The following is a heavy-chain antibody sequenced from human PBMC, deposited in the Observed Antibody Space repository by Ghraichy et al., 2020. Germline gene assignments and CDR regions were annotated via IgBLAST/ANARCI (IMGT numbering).Heavy chain of an antibody. CDR1: GFTLSSYD. CDR3: ARGARGYDAFDI. Sequence: GGSLRLSCAVSGFTLSSYDMHWVRQVTGKGLEWVSGIGTAGDTYYPGSVKGRFTISRENAKNSLYLQMNSLRAGDTAVYYCARGARGYDAFDIWGQGTMVTVSS. CDR2: IGTAGDT. D-gene: IGHD3-10*01. J-gene: IGHJ3*02. V-gene: IGHV3-13*01.